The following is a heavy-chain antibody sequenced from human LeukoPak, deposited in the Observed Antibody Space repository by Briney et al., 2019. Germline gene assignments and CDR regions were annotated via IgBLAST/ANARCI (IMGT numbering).Heavy chain of an antibody. CDR2: IWYGGSNK. Sequence: GGSLRLSCAASGFTFSSYGMHWVRQAPGKGLEWVAVIWYGGSNKYYADSVKGRFTISRDNSKNTLYLQMNSLRAEDTAVYYCAKDRGIAAAGTIDYWGQGTLVTVSS. V-gene: IGHV3-30*02. D-gene: IGHD6-13*01. CDR3: AKDRGIAAAGTIDY. CDR1: GFTFSSYG. J-gene: IGHJ4*02.